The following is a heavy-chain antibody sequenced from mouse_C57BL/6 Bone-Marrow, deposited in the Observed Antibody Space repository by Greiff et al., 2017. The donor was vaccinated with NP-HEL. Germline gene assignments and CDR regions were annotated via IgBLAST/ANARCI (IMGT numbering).Heavy chain of an antibody. J-gene: IGHJ4*01. CDR2: ISYSGST. Sequence: EVQLQESGPGMVKPSQSLSLTCTVTGYSITSGYDWHWIRHFPGNKLEWMGYISYSGSTNYNPSLKSRISITHDTSKNHFFLKLNSVTTEDTATYYCARGGDYYYAMDYWGQGTSVTVSS. CDR3: ARGGDYYYAMDY. D-gene: IGHD2-4*01. CDR1: GYSITSGYD. V-gene: IGHV3-1*01.